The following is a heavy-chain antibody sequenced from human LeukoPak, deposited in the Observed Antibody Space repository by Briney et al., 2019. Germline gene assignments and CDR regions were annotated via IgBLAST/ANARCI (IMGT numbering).Heavy chain of an antibody. J-gene: IGHJ4*02. CDR3: ARAYYYSSSGDDY. V-gene: IGHV3-74*01. CDR1: GFTFSSYW. CDR2: ISSDGSST. D-gene: IGHD3-22*01. Sequence: PGGSLRLSCAASGFTFSSYWMHWVRQAPGKGLVWVSRISSDGSSTTYADSVKGRFTIPRDNAKNTLYLQLNSLRAEDTAVYYCARAYYYSSSGDDYWGQGTLVTVSS.